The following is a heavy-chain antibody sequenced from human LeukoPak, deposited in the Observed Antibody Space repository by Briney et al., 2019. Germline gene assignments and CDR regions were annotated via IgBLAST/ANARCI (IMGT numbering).Heavy chain of an antibody. CDR2: ISSSSSYI. CDR1: GFTFSSYS. V-gene: IGHV3-21*01. CDR3: ARSYCSSTSCYFPY. D-gene: IGHD2-2*01. Sequence: PGGSLRLSCAASGFTFSSYSMNWVRQAPGKGLEWVSSISSSSSYIYYADSVKGRFTISRDNAKNSLYLQMNSLRAEDTAVYYCARSYCSSTSCYFPYWGQGTLVTVSS. J-gene: IGHJ4*02.